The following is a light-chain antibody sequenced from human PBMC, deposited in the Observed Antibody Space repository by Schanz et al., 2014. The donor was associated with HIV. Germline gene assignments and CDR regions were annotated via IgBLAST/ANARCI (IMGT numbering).Light chain of an antibody. Sequence: EIVMTQSPATLSVSPGERATLSCRVSQSVSINLAWYQQKPGQAPRILIYGASNRATGIPDRFSGSGSGTDFTLTISRLEPEDFAVYYCQQCGSSPTFGQGTKVEIK. CDR2: GAS. J-gene: IGKJ1*01. CDR3: QQCGSSPT. V-gene: IGKV3-20*01. CDR1: QSVSIN.